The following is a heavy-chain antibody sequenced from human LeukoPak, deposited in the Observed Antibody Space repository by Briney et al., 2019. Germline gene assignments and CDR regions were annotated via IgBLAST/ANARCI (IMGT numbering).Heavy chain of an antibody. J-gene: IGHJ4*02. CDR2: INRDGSST. D-gene: IGHD2-15*01. CDR1: GFTFSNYW. CDR3: ARDVGHIIDY. V-gene: IGHV3-74*01. Sequence: GGSLRLSCAASGFTFSNYWMHWVRQAPGKGLVWVSRINRDGSSTSYADPVKGRFTISRDNAKNTLYLQMNSLRAEDTAVYYCARDVGHIIDYWGQGTLVTVSS.